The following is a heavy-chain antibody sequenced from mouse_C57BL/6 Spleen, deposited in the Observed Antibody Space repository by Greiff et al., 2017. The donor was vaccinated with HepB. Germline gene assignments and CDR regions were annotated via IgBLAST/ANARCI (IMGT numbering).Heavy chain of an antibody. D-gene: IGHD4-1*01. CDR2: ISSGGDYI. Sequence: EVQRVESGAGLVKSGGSLKLSCAASGFTFSSYAMSWVRQTPEKRLEWVAYISSGGDYIYYADTVKGRFTISRDNARNTLYLQMSSLKSEDTAMYYCTRLTGGFDYWGQGTTLTVSS. CDR1: GFTFSSYA. CDR3: TRLTGGFDY. V-gene: IGHV5-9-1*02. J-gene: IGHJ2*01.